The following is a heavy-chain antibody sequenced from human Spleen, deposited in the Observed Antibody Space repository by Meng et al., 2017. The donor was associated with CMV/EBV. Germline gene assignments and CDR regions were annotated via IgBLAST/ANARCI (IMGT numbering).Heavy chain of an antibody. CDR3: ARDKNVAQLGFYYYYGMDV. Sequence: LTCAASGFTFSSYSMNWVRQAPGKGLEWVSSISSSSSYIYYADSVKGRFTISRDNAKNSLYLQMNSLRAEDTAVYYCARDKNVAQLGFYYYYGMDVWGQGTTVTVSS. J-gene: IGHJ6*02. V-gene: IGHV3-21*01. D-gene: IGHD6-6*01. CDR1: GFTFSSYS. CDR2: ISSSSSYI.